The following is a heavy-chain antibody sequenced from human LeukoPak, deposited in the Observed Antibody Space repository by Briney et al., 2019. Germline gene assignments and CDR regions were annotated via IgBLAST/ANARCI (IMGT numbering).Heavy chain of an antibody. CDR2: VNPNSGHT. D-gene: IGHD2-15*01. Sequence: GASVKVSCKASGYTFTSYDVNRVRQATGQGLEWMGWVNPNSGHTGYAQKFQGRVTMTTNTSISTAYMELSSLRSEDTAVYYCARGAPGSYCSGGSCPYSDYWGQGTLVSVSS. CDR3: ARGAPGSYCSGGSCPYSDY. V-gene: IGHV1-8*01. J-gene: IGHJ4*02. CDR1: GYTFTSYD.